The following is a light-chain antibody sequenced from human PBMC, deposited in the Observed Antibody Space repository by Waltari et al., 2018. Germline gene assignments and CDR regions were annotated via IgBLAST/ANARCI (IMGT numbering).Light chain of an antibody. J-gene: IGKJ1*01. Sequence: EILLTQSPGTLSLSPGERATLSCRASQSISRYLAWYQHNPGQAPRLLTYDASSRATGIPDRFSGSGSGTDFSLTISRLEPEDFAVYYCQKYGSLPATFGQGTKVEIK. CDR2: DAS. CDR1: QSISRY. V-gene: IGKV3-20*01. CDR3: QKYGSLPAT.